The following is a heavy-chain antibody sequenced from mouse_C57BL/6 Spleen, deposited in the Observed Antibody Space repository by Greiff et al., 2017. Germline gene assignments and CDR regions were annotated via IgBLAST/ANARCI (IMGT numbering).Heavy chain of an antibody. CDR1: GYSITSGYY. D-gene: IGHD1-1*01. CDR2: ISYDGSN. Sequence: EVQLVESGPGLVKPSQSLSLTCSVTGYSITSGYYWNWIRQFPGNKLEWMGYISYDGSNNYNPSLKNRISITRDTSKNQFFLKLNSVTTEDTATYYCARGGSSWAYWGQGTLVTVSA. J-gene: IGHJ3*01. V-gene: IGHV3-6*01. CDR3: ARGGSSWAY.